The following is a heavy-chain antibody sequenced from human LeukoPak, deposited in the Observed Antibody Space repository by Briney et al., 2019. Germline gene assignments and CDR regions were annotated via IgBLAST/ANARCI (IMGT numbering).Heavy chain of an antibody. CDR2: IKQDGSEK. V-gene: IGHV3-7*01. Sequence: GGSLRLSCAASGFTFSSYWMSWVRQAPGKGLEWVANIKQDGSEKYYVDSVKGRFTISRDNAKNSLYLQMNSLRAEDTAVYYCARERNSYGLNEGYYMDVWGKGTTVTVSS. CDR1: GFTFSSYW. CDR3: ARERNSYGLNEGYYMDV. J-gene: IGHJ6*03. D-gene: IGHD5-18*01.